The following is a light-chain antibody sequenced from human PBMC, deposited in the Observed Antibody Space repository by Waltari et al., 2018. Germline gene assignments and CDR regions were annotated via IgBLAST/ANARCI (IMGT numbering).Light chain of an antibody. Sequence: QSALTQPASMSASPGQSITISCTATNNDVGPYYLVSWYQQHPGRAPKLLIFQGTKRPSEVSGRFSGSKFADTASLTISGLQPEDEADYYCLLYYGGPWVFGGGTKVTVL. J-gene: IGLJ3*02. CDR3: LLYYGGPWV. V-gene: IGLV2-23*01. CDR1: NNDVGPYYL. CDR2: QGT.